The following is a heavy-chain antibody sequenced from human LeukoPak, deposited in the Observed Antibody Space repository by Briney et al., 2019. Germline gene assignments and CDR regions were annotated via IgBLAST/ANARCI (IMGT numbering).Heavy chain of an antibody. CDR3: TSSGGNSDWDYYYYYMDV. J-gene: IGHJ6*03. V-gene: IGHV3-73*01. CDR2: IRSKANSYAT. Sequence: QTGGSLRLSCAASGFTFSGSAMHWVRQASGKGLEWVGRIRSKANSYATAYAASVKGRFTISRDDSKNTAYLQMNSLKTEDTAVYYCTSSGGNSDWDYYYYYMDVWGKGTTVTISS. CDR1: GFTFSGSA. D-gene: IGHD4-23*01.